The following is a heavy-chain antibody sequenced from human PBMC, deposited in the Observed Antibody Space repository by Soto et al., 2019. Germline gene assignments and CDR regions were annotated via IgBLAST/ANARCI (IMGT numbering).Heavy chain of an antibody. Sequence: QVQLVESGGGVVQPGRSLRLSCAVSGFTVSTYGMHWVRQAPGKGLEWVAVISRDGGTKYYADSVKGRFPISSDNSRNTLFLEMNSLRGHDMAVYYCTGEVASGYWGQGTLVTVSS. CDR1: GFTVSTYG. D-gene: IGHD2-8*02. V-gene: IGHV3-30*03. CDR2: ISRDGGTK. CDR3: TGEVASGY. J-gene: IGHJ4*02.